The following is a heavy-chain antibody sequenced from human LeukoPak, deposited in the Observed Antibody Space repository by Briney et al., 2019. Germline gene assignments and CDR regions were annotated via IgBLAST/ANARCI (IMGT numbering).Heavy chain of an antibody. J-gene: IGHJ4*02. D-gene: IGHD3-22*01. CDR2: IYTSGST. Sequence: SETLSLTCTVSGGSISSGSYYWSWIRQPAGKGLEWIGRIYTSGSTNYNPSLKSRVTISVDTSKNQFSLKLSSVTAADTAVYYCARHDYDSSGYYPSRFDYWGQGTLVTVSS. CDR3: ARHDYDSSGYYPSRFDY. CDR1: GGSISSGSYY. V-gene: IGHV4-61*02.